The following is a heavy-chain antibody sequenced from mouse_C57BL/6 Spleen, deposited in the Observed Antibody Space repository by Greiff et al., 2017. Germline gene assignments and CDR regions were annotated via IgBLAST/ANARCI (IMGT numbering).Heavy chain of an antibody. V-gene: IGHV6-3*01. CDR2: IRLKSDNYAT. CDR1: GFTFSNYW. CDR3: TGYFDV. Sequence: VQLKESGGGLVQPGGSMKLSCVASGFTFSNYWMNWVRQSPEKGLEWVAQIRLKSDNYATHYAESVKGRFTISRDDSKSSVYLQMNNLRAEDTGIYYCTGYFDVWGTGTTVTVSS. J-gene: IGHJ1*03.